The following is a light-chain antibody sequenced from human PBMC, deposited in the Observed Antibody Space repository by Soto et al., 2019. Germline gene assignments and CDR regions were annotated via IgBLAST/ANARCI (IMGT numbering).Light chain of an antibody. CDR1: SIDVGGYNY. V-gene: IGLV2-14*03. Sequence: QSALTQPASVSGSLGQSITISCTGTSIDVGGYNYVSWYQQHPGQAPKLLIYDVSHRPSGISYRFPGSKSGNTASLTISGLQAEDEADYYCSPYTGSAALVIFGGETKLTVL. J-gene: IGLJ2*01. CDR2: DVS. CDR3: SPYTGSAALVI.